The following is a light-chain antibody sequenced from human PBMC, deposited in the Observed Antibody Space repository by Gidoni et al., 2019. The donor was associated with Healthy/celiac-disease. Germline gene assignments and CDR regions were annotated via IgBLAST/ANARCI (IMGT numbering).Light chain of an antibody. CDR2: RNN. V-gene: IGLV1-47*01. CDR3: AAWDDSLKV. Sequence: QSVLTQPPSASGTPGQRVTISCSGSCSNIGSNYVYWYQQLPGTAPKLLIYRNNQRPSGVPDRFSGSKSGTSASLAISGLRSEDEADYYCAAWDDSLKVFGGGTKLTVL. J-gene: IGLJ2*01. CDR1: CSNIGSNY.